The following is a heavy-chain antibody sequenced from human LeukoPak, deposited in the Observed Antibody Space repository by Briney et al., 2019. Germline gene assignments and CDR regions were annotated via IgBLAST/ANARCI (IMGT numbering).Heavy chain of an antibody. CDR3: AKGAAGTYYFDY. V-gene: IGHV3-30*18. CDR2: ISYDGSNK. J-gene: IGHJ4*02. D-gene: IGHD3-10*01. Sequence: GGSLRLSCAASGFTFGSYGMHWVRQAQSKVLEWVAVISYDGSNKYYADSVKGRFTISRDNSKNTLYLQMNSLRAEDTAVYYCAKGAAGTYYFDYWGQGTLVTVSS. CDR1: GFTFGSYG.